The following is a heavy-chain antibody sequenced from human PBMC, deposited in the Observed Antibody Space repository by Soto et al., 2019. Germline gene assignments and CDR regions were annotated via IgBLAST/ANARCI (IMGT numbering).Heavy chain of an antibody. CDR1: GFTFNIYG. Sequence: GGSLRLSCASSGFTFNIYGMHWVRQAPDKGLEWVALISYDGSNQYYADSVKGRFTISRDNSKNTLFLQMNSLRADDTAVYYCAKDQASGQGSFDSWGQGTLVTVSS. CDR2: ISYDGSNQ. V-gene: IGHV3-30*18. J-gene: IGHJ4*02. CDR3: AKDQASGQGSFDS.